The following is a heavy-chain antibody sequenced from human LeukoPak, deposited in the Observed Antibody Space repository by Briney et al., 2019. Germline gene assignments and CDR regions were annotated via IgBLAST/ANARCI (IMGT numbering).Heavy chain of an antibody. J-gene: IGHJ3*01. Sequence: ASVEVSCKTSGYTFIDYYIHWVRQAPGQGLEWMAWINPNIGGTNYAQEFQGRVTLTRDTSITTAYMELSRLRSDDTAVYYCAKVMALHRGSPPMYTFNVWGQGTMVTVSS. D-gene: IGHD3-10*01. V-gene: IGHV1-2*02. CDR2: INPNIGGT. CDR3: AKVMALHRGSPPMYTFNV. CDR1: GYTFIDYY.